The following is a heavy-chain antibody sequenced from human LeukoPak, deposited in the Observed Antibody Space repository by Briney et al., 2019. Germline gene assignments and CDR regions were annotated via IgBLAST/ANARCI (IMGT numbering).Heavy chain of an antibody. V-gene: IGHV1-69*13. Sequence: SVKVSCKASGGTFSSYAISWVRQAPGQGLEWMGGIIPIFGTANYAQKFQGRVTITADESTSTAYMELRSLISDDTAVYYCARGGYSYGAYYFDYWGQGTLVTVSS. J-gene: IGHJ4*02. CDR1: GGTFSSYA. D-gene: IGHD5-18*01. CDR3: ARGGYSYGAYYFDY. CDR2: IIPIFGTA.